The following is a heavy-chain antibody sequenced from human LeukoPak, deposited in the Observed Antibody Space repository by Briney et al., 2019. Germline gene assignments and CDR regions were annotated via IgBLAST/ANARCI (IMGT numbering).Heavy chain of an antibody. Sequence: SETLSLTCTVSGGSISSYYWSWIRQPAGKGLEWIGRIYTSGSTNYNPSLKSRVTISVDTSKNQFSLKLSSVTAADTAVYYCARRITMVRGVIDNWFDPWGQGTLVTVSS. CDR2: IYTSGST. V-gene: IGHV4-4*07. CDR1: GGSISSYY. J-gene: IGHJ5*02. D-gene: IGHD3-10*01. CDR3: ARRITMVRGVIDNWFDP.